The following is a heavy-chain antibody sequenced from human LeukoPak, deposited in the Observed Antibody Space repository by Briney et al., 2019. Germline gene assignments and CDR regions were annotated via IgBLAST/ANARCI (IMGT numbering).Heavy chain of an antibody. CDR2: INGGGSTT. V-gene: IGHV3-23*01. CDR3: ARRTADYYFDY. D-gene: IGHD1-14*01. CDR1: GFTFRRYA. J-gene: IGHJ4*02. Sequence: GGSLRLSCAASGFTFRRYAMTWVRQAPGKGLEWVSGINGGGSTTYYADSVKGRFTISRDSSNSTLNLQMNSLRAEDTAIYYCARRTADYYFDYWGQGTLVTVSS.